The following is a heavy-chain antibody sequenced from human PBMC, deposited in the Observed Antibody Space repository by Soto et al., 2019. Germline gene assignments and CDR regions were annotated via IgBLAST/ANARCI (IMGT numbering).Heavy chain of an antibody. D-gene: IGHD6-19*01. V-gene: IGHV3-11*05. J-gene: IGHJ6*02. CDR1: GFTFSDYY. CDR2: ISSSSSDT. CDR3: AKDNGGIDQWLVRPLNGMDV. Sequence: QVHLVESGGGLVKPGGSLRLSCAASGFTFSDYYMTWIRQAPGKGLEWVSYISSSSSDTNYADSVKGRFTISRDNAKNSLYLQMNSLRAEDTAVYYCAKDNGGIDQWLVRPLNGMDVWGQGTTVTVSS.